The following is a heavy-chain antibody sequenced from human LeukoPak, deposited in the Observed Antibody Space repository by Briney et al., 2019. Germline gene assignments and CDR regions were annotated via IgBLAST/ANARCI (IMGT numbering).Heavy chain of an antibody. CDR3: ARVLGGLAFRTFDY. D-gene: IGHD3-16*01. CDR1: GGTFSSYA. CDR2: IIPIFGTA. Sequence: VASVKVSCKASGGTFSSYAISWVRQAPGQGLEWMGGIIPIFGTANYAQKFQGRVTITADESTSTAYMELSSLRSEDTAVYYCARVLGGLAFRTFDYWGQGTLVTVSS. V-gene: IGHV1-69*13. J-gene: IGHJ4*02.